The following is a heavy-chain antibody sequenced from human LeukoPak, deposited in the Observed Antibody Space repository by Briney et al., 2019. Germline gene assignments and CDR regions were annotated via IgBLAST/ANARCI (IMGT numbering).Heavy chain of an antibody. J-gene: IGHJ4*02. Sequence: GGSLRLSCVASGFTYSNYEMHWVRQAPGKGLDWMALIKYDGGIKDYAESVKGRFTISRDNSKNTLYLQMNSLTTEDTAVYYCAREYWGSFDSWGQGSLVTVSS. CDR2: IKYDGGIK. D-gene: IGHD7-27*01. CDR3: AREYWGSFDS. CDR1: GFTYSNYE. V-gene: IGHV3-30*01.